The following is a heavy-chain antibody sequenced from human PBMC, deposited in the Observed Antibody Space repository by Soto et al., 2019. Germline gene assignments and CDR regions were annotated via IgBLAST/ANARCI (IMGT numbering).Heavy chain of an antibody. CDR2: IYYSGRT. Sequence: SETLSLTCIVSGESISSSSYYWGWLRQPPGKGLEWIGSIYYSGRTYYNPSFKSRVTISIDTSKNQFSLKLSSVTATDTAVYYCARQRTTVVTQAYFDHWGQGALVTVSS. V-gene: IGHV4-39*01. CDR3: ARQRTTVVTQAYFDH. J-gene: IGHJ4*02. D-gene: IGHD2-21*02. CDR1: GESISSSSYY.